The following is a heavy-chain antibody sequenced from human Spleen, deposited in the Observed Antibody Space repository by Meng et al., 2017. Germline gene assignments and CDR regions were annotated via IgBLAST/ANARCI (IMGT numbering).Heavy chain of an antibody. J-gene: IGHJ4*02. Sequence: QGQLQQWGAGLLKPSETLPLTCVVSGGSFSDYYWSWIRQLPGKGLEWIGEINHSGSTNYNPSLESRATISVDTSQNNLSLKLSSVTAADSAVYYCARGPTTMAHDFDYWGQGTLVTVSS. D-gene: IGHD4-11*01. CDR2: INHSGST. V-gene: IGHV4-34*01. CDR1: GGSFSDYY. CDR3: ARGPTTMAHDFDY.